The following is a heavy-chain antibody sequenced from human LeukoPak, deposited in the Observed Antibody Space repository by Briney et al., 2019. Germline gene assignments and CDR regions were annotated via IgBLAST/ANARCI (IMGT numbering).Heavy chain of an antibody. V-gene: IGHV4-34*01. Sequence: PSETLSLTCAVYGGSFSGYYWSWIRQPPGKGLEWIGEINHSGSTNYNPSLKSRVTISVDTSKNQFSLKLSSVTAADTAVYYCARLGRAMVRGARNWFDPWGQGTLVTVSS. CDR1: GGSFSGYY. J-gene: IGHJ5*02. CDR3: ARLGRAMVRGARNWFDP. D-gene: IGHD3-10*01. CDR2: INHSGST.